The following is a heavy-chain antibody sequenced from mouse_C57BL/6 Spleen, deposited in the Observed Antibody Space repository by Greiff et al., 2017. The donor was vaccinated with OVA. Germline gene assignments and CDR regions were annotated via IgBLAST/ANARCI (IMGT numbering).Heavy chain of an antibody. CDR2: IHPNSGST. J-gene: IGHJ2*01. CDR1: GYTFTSYW. Sequence: QVQLQQPGAELVKPGASVKLSCKASGYTFTSYWMHWVKQRPGQGLEWIGMIHPNSGSTNYNEKFKSKATLTVDNSSSTAYMQLSSLTSEDSAVYYCAREVGRYFDYWGQGTTLTVSS. V-gene: IGHV1-64*01. D-gene: IGHD4-1*01. CDR3: AREVGRYFDY.